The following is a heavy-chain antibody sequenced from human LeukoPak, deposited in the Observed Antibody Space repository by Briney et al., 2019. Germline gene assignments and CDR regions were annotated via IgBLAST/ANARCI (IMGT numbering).Heavy chain of an antibody. CDR2: IYYSGST. V-gene: IGHV4-59*01. CDR1: GGSFSGYY. J-gene: IGHJ5*02. Sequence: SETLSLTCAAYGGSFSGYYWSWIRQPPGKGLEWIGYIYYSGSTNYNPSLKSRVTISVDTSKNQFSLKLSSVTAADTAVYYCARGSGLLWFGGPRNWFDPWGQGTLVTVSS. CDR3: ARGSGLLWFGGPRNWFDP. D-gene: IGHD3-10*01.